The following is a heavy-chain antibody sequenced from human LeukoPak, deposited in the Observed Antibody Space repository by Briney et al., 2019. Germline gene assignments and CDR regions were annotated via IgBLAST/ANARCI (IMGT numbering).Heavy chain of an antibody. CDR2: IYHSGTT. Sequence: SETLSLTCTVPGYSISSGYFWGWIRQPPGKGLEWIGSIYHSGTTYYNPSLKSRVTISVDTSKNQFSLKLTSVTAADTAVYYCARVLTMVRGVIITDWFDPWGQGTLVTVSS. D-gene: IGHD3-10*01. CDR1: GYSISSGYF. J-gene: IGHJ5*02. CDR3: ARVLTMVRGVIITDWFDP. V-gene: IGHV4-38-2*02.